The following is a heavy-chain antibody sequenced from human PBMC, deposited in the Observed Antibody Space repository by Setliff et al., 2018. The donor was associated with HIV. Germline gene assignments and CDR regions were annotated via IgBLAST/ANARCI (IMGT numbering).Heavy chain of an antibody. CDR3: VKDIAASGPHYYGLDV. J-gene: IGHJ6*02. CDR1: GFNFDDYA. V-gene: IGHV3-9*01. CDR2: ISWNSGNI. D-gene: IGHD6-25*01. Sequence: SRAASGFNFDDYAIHWVRQAPGKGLEWVSSISWNSGNIGYADSVKGRFTIARDNAKNSLYLQMNSLRAEDTALYYCVKDIAASGPHYYGLDVWGQGTTVTVSS.